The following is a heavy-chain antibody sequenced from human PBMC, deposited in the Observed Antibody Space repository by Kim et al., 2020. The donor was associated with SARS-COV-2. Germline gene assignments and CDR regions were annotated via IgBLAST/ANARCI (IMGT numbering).Heavy chain of an antibody. D-gene: IGHD3-22*01. CDR3: GAYDSSGEDAFDI. V-gene: IGHV5-10-1*01. CDR2: IDPSDSYT. J-gene: IGHJ3*02. Sequence: GESLKISCKGSGYSFTSYWISWVRQMPGKGLEWMGRIDPSDSYTNYSPSFQGHVTISADKSISTAYLQWSSLKASDTAMYYCGAYDSSGEDAFDIWGQGTMVTVSS. CDR1: GYSFTSYW.